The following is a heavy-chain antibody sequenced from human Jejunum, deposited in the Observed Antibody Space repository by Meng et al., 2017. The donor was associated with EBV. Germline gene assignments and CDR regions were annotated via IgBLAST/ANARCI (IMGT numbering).Heavy chain of an antibody. V-gene: IGHV4-30-2*01. J-gene: IGHJ4*02. CDR3: ARGGPDFGDYVPFDY. D-gene: IGHD4-17*01. Sequence: QLQPQESGPGRVKPSQTRALTCAVSCDSITRGAYLWSWIRQPPGKGLEWIGNIYHIGSTYYNPSLKSRVTISVDRSKNQFSLKLTSVTAADTAVYYCARGGPDFGDYVPFDYWGQGTLVTVSS. CDR2: IYHIGST. CDR1: CDSITRGAYL.